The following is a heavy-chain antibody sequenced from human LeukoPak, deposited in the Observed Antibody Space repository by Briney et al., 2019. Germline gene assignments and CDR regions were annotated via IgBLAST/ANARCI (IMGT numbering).Heavy chain of an antibody. V-gene: IGHV3-7*01. CDR3: ARGDGYY. Sequence: PGGSLRLSCAASGFSFNSYWMAWVRQAPGKGLEWVANIKQDGSEKYYVDSVKGRFTISRDNAKNSLYLQMNSLRAEDTAVYYCARGDGYYWGQGTLVTVSS. CDR2: IKQDGSEK. J-gene: IGHJ4*02. D-gene: IGHD3-22*01. CDR1: GFSFNSYW.